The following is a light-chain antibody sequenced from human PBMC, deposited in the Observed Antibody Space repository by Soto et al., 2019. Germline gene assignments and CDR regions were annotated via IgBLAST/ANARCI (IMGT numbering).Light chain of an antibody. V-gene: IGKV3-20*01. CDR3: QQYGSSPRLT. J-gene: IGKJ4*01. Sequence: EIVLTQSPDTQSLSPGERATLSCRASQSVHSNYLAWYQQKPGQAPRLLIYGASSRATGIPDRFSGSGSGTDFTLSISRLEPEDFAVYYCQQYGSSPRLTFGGGTKVEIK. CDR2: GAS. CDR1: QSVHSNY.